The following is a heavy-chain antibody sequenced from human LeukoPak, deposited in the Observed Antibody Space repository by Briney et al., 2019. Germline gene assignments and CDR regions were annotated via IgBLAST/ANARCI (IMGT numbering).Heavy chain of an antibody. CDR2: IKQDGSEK. Sequence: GGSLRLSCAASGFTFSSYWMSWVRQAPGKGLEWAANIKQDGSEKYYVDSVKGRFTISRDNAKNSLYLQMNSLRAEDTAVYYCAREWELSYFDYWGQGTLVTVSS. V-gene: IGHV3-7*01. J-gene: IGHJ4*02. D-gene: IGHD1-26*01. CDR3: AREWELSYFDY. CDR1: GFTFSSYW.